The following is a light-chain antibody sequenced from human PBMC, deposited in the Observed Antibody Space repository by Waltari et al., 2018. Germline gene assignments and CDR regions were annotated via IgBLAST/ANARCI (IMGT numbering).Light chain of an antibody. CDR3: QQYNSWPFT. CDR1: QSVSNH. Sequence: EKVMTQSPATLSVSPGERATLSCRASQSVSNHLAWYQQRPGQPPRLLIYVASSRAAGVPARFSGSGSGTEFTLSIDSLQSEDFALYFCQQYNSWPFTFGPGTQVDIK. V-gene: IGKV3-15*01. CDR2: VAS. J-gene: IGKJ3*01.